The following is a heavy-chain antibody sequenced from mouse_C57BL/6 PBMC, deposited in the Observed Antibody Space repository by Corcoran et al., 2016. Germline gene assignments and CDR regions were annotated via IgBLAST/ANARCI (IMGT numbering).Heavy chain of an antibody. CDR2: IYPGSGNT. D-gene: IGHD2-1*01. CDR3: ARQQIYYGNPYAMDY. Sequence: QIQLQQSGPELVKPGASVKISCKASGYTFTDYYTNWVKQRPGQGLEWIGWIYPGSGNTKYNEKFKGKATLTVDTSSSTAYMQLSSLTSEDSAVYFCARQQIYYGNPYAMDYWGQGTSVTVSS. J-gene: IGHJ4*01. V-gene: IGHV1-84*01. CDR1: GYTFTDYY.